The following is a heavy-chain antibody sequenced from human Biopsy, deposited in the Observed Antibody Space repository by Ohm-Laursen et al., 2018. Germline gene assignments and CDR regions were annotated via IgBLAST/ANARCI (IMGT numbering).Heavy chain of an antibody. CDR2: ISNRGST. CDR1: GGSISSDY. J-gene: IGHJ3*01. V-gene: IGHV4-59*01. CDR3: ARLYRLDDYWNDDPPDAFDV. D-gene: IGHD3-3*01. Sequence: TLSLTCTVPGGSISSDYWSWIRQPPGKGLEWIGYISNRGSTNYNPSLRGRVTISVDTSKKQFSLKLTSVTAADTAVFFCARLYRLDDYWNDDPPDAFDVWGQGTMVTVSS.